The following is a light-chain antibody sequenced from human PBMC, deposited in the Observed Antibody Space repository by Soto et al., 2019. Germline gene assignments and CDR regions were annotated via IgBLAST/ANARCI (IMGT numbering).Light chain of an antibody. Sequence: EIVLTQSPATLSLSPGERATLSCRASRSVASYLAWYQQRPGQAPRLLIYDASNRATGIPARFSGSGSATVFTLTISSLEPEDFAVYYCQQRSNWPVFTFGPGTKVDIK. CDR1: RSVASY. J-gene: IGKJ3*01. V-gene: IGKV3-11*01. CDR3: QQRSNWPVFT. CDR2: DAS.